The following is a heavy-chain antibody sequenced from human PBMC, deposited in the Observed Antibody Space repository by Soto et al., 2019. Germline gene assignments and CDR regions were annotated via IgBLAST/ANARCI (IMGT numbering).Heavy chain of an antibody. D-gene: IGHD2-8*01. Sequence: LSLTCTVSGGSISSYYWSWIRQPPGKGLEWIGYIYYSGSTNYNPSLKSRVTISVDTSKNQFSLKLSSVTAADTAVYYCARHGADCTNGVCYITNWFDPWGQGTLVTVSS. CDR3: ARHGADCTNGVCYITNWFDP. J-gene: IGHJ5*02. CDR2: IYYSGST. CDR1: GGSISSYY. V-gene: IGHV4-59*08.